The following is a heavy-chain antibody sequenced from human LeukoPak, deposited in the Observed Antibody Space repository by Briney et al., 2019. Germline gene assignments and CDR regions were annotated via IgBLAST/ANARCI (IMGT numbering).Heavy chain of an antibody. V-gene: IGHV3-74*01. D-gene: IGHD4-17*01. J-gene: IGHJ2*01. CDR2: ITGDGSST. CDR1: GFTFSGYW. CDR3: ARDTGWYFDL. Sequence: PGGSLRLSCAASGFTFSGYWMHWVRQPPGKGLVWVSRITGDGSSTTYADSVKGRFTISRDKAKNTLYLQMISLRAEDTAVYYCARDTGWYFDLWGRGTLVTVSA.